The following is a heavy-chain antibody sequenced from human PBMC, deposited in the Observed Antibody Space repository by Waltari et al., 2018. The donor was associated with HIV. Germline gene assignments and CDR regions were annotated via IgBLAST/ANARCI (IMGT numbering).Heavy chain of an antibody. CDR2: VNTDGTAT. CDR1: GFTFSNYW. V-gene: IGHV3-74*01. Sequence: EVRLVESGGALVQPGESLRLSCATSGFTFSNYWMHWVRQAPGKGLVWVSRVNTDGTATTYGDSVRSGFTISRDNAEKTLDRQMNSLKADDTAVYYCARANVCLRFGEFSNYGMDVWGQGTMVTVSS. CDR3: ARANVCLRFGEFSNYGMDV. D-gene: IGHD3-10*01. J-gene: IGHJ6*02.